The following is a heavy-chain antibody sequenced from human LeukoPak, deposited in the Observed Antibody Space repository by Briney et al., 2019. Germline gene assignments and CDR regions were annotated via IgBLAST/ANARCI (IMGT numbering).Heavy chain of an antibody. CDR1: GFTFSNYW. D-gene: IGHD3-22*01. CDR3: ARNLGQYYDTSDNWFDP. J-gene: IGHJ5*02. Sequence: GGSLRLSCAASGFTFSNYWMHWVRQAPGKGLVWVSRINSDGINTSYADSVKGRFTISRDNAKNTLNLQMNSLRAEDTAVYYCARNLGQYYDTSDNWFDPWGQGTLVTVSS. V-gene: IGHV3-74*01. CDR2: INSDGINT.